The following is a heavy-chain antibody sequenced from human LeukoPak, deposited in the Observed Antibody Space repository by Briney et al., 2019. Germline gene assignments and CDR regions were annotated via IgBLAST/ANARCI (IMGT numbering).Heavy chain of an antibody. J-gene: IGHJ6*02. CDR2: IYYSGNT. V-gene: IGHV4-39*07. Sequence: SETLSLTCTVSGDSISSSSHFWGWTRQSPGKGLEWIASIYYSGNTYYKPSLKSRVTISVDTSKNQFSLKLSSVTAADTAVYYCARDQKGMDVWGQGTTVTVSS. CDR3: ARDQKGMDV. CDR1: GDSISSSSHF.